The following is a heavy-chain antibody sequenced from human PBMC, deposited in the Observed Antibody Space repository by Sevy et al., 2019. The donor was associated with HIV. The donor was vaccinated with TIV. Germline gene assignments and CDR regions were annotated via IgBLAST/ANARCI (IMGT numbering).Heavy chain of an antibody. V-gene: IGHV1-2*04. J-gene: IGHJ6*03. CDR3: ARGGDGTYSSGWYGYYYYYMDV. D-gene: IGHD6-19*01. CDR1: GYTFTGYY. Sequence: ASVKVSCKASGYTFTGYYMHWVRQAPGQGLEWMGWINPNSGGTNYAQKFQGWVTMTMDTSISTAYMELSRLRSDDTAVYYCARGGDGTYSSGWYGYYYYYMDVWGKGTTVTVSS. CDR2: INPNSGGT.